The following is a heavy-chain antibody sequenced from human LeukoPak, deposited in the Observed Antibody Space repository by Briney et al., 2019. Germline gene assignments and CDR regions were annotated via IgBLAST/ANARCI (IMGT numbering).Heavy chain of an antibody. Sequence: ASVKVSCKASGYTFTGYYMHWVRQAPGQGLGWMGWINPNSGGTNYAQKFQGRVTMTRDTSIRTAYMELSRLRSDDTAVYYCARATIPDVLRYFDWLEAPDAFDIWGQGTMVTVSS. CDR3: ARATIPDVLRYFDWLEAPDAFDI. CDR2: INPNSGGT. J-gene: IGHJ3*02. V-gene: IGHV1-2*02. D-gene: IGHD3-9*01. CDR1: GYTFTGYY.